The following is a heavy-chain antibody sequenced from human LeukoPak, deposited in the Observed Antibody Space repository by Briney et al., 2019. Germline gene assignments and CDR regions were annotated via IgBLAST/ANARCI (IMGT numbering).Heavy chain of an antibody. Sequence: SETLFLTCTVSGGSISSHYWSWIRQPPGKGLEWIGYIYYSGTTNYNPSLKSRVTISVDTSKNQFSLKLSSVTAADTAVYYWARGVYIAAGQYGYWGQGTLVTVSS. CDR2: IYYSGTT. D-gene: IGHD6-13*01. V-gene: IGHV4-59*11. J-gene: IGHJ4*02. CDR1: GGSISSHY. CDR3: ARGVYIAAGQYGY.